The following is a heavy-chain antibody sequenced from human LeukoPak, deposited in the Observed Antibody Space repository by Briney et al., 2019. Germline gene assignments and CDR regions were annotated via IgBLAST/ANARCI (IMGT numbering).Heavy chain of an antibody. CDR2: IYYSGST. V-gene: IGHV4-31*03. D-gene: IGHD3-3*01. CDR3: AREGTPGFWSGYYYYFDY. Sequence: SETLSLTCTVSGGSISSGGYYWSWIRQHPGKGLEWIGYIYYSGSTYYNPSLKSRVTISVDTSKNQFSLKLSSVTAADTAVYYCAREGTPGFWSGYYYYFDYWGQGTLVTVSS. CDR1: GGSISSGGYY. J-gene: IGHJ4*02.